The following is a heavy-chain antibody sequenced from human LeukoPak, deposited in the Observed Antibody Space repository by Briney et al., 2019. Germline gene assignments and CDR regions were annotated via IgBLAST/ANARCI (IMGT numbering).Heavy chain of an antibody. V-gene: IGHV4-39*01. Sequence: SETLSLTCTVSGGSISSSSYYWGWIRQPPGKGLEWIGSIYYSGSTSYNPSLKSRVTISVDTSKNQFSLKLSSVTAADTAVYYCARRLRVAVAGYYFDYWGQGTLVTVSS. CDR1: GGSISSSSYY. CDR3: ARRLRVAVAGYYFDY. CDR2: IYYSGST. D-gene: IGHD6-19*01. J-gene: IGHJ4*02.